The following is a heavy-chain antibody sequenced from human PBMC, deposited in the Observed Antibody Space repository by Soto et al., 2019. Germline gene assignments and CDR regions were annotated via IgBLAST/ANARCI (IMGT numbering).Heavy chain of an antibody. V-gene: IGHV4-31*03. D-gene: IGHD2-2*01. CDR1: GGSISSGGYY. CDR2: IYYSGST. J-gene: IGHJ4*02. Sequence: PSETLSLTCTVSGGSISSGGYYWSWIRQHPGKGLEWIGYIYYSGSTYYNPSLKSRVTISVDTSKNQFSLKLSSVTAADTAVYYCANGIGYCSSTSCYGSDYWGQGTLVTVSS. CDR3: ANGIGYCSSTSCYGSDY.